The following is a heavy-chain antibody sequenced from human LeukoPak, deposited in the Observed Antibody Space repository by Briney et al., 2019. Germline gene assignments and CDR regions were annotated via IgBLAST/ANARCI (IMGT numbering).Heavy chain of an antibody. CDR2: ISGSGNGGSI. D-gene: IGHD3-3*01. J-gene: IGHJ4*02. Sequence: GGSLRLSCSASGFVFSIYTMYWVRQAPGKGPEYVSTISGSGNGGSIYYADSVKGRFTISRDDSRSTLYLQMNSLRAEDTAVYYCARGRITIFGVADMGGFDYWGQGSLVTVSS. CDR1: GFVFSIYT. V-gene: IGHV3-64*04. CDR3: ARGRITIFGVADMGGFDY.